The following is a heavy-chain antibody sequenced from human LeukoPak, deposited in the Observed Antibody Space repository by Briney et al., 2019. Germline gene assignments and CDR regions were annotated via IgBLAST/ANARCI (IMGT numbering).Heavy chain of an antibody. Sequence: QPGGSLRLSCAASGFTCSSYEMNWVRQAPGKGLEWVSYITNGNTIKYADPVKGRFTISRDNAKNSLYLQMNSLRAEDTAVYYCAKKKTDYSYPSSFDYWGQGTLVTVSS. CDR3: AKKKTDYSYPSSFDY. CDR1: GFTCSSYE. J-gene: IGHJ4*02. D-gene: IGHD4-11*01. CDR2: ITNGNTI. V-gene: IGHV3-48*03.